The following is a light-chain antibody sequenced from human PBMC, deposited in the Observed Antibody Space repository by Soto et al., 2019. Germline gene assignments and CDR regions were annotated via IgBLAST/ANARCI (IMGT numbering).Light chain of an antibody. CDR3: QHSYTTPPWK. J-gene: IGKJ1*01. CDR1: QSILKY. Sequence: DFQMTQSRSSVSAAFVDRITITCRTSQSILKYLNWYQQKPGKAPNLLISAASNLHSGVPSRFSGSGSGTDFTLTISSLQPEDFATYYCQHSYTTPPWKFGQGTKVDIK. V-gene: IGKV1-39*01. CDR2: AAS.